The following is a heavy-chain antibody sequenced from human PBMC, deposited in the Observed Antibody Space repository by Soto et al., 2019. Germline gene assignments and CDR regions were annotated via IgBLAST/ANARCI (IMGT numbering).Heavy chain of an antibody. Sequence: GGSLRLSCAASGFTFSSYWMHWVRQAPGKGLVWVSRINGDGSSTNNADSVKGRFTISRDNSKNTLYLQMNSLRAEDTAVYYCARGGPLYYYYGMDVWGQGTTVTVSS. J-gene: IGHJ6*02. CDR1: GFTFSSYW. CDR2: INGDGSST. CDR3: ARGGPLYYYYGMDV. V-gene: IGHV3-74*01.